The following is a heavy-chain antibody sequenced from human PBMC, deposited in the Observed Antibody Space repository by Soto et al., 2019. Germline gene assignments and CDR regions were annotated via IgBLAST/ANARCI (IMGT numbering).Heavy chain of an antibody. CDR1: GYTFTYRY. V-gene: IGHV1-45*02. CDR2: ITPFNGNT. CDR3: ARSRRVGPAAKSTDAFDI. Sequence: QMQLVQSGAEVKKTGSSVKVSCKASGYTFTYRYLHWVRQAPGQALEWMGWITPFNGNTNYAQKFQDRVTITRDRSMSTAYMELSSLRSEDTAMYYCARSRRVGPAAKSTDAFDIWGQGTMVTVSS. D-gene: IGHD2-2*01. J-gene: IGHJ3*02.